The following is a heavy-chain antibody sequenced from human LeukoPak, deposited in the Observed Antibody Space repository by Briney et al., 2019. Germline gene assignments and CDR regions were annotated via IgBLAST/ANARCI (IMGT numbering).Heavy chain of an antibody. V-gene: IGHV4-4*07. J-gene: IGHJ4*02. D-gene: IGHD3-16*02. Sequence: SETLSLTCTVSGGSISSYYWSWIRQPAGKGLEWIGRIYTSGSTNYNPSLKSRVTMSADTSKNQFSLKLSSVTAADTAVYYCASSPFTFGGVIVWTFDYWGQGTLVTVSS. CDR1: GGSISSYY. CDR2: IYTSGST. CDR3: ASSPFTFGGVIVWTFDY.